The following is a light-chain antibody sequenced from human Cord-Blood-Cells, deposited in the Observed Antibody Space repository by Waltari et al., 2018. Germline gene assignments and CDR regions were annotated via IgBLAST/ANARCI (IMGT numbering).Light chain of an antibody. J-gene: IGLJ3*02. Sequence: QSDLTQPASVSGSPGQSITISCTVTSSDVGRYNLVSWYQQHPGKAPKLMIYEGSKRPSGVSNRFSGSKSGNTASLTISGLQAEDEADYYCCSYAGSSTSWVFGGGTKLTVL. CDR2: EGS. V-gene: IGLV2-23*01. CDR3: CSYAGSSTSWV. CDR1: SSDVGRYNL.